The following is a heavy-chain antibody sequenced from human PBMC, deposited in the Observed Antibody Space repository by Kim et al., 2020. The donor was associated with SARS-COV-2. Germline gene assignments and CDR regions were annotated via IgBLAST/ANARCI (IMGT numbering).Heavy chain of an antibody. CDR3: AKDTLVTVGYFQH. Sequence: GGSLRLSCAASGFTFSSYGMHWVRQAPGKGLEWVAVISYDGSNKYYADSVKGRFTISRDNSKNTLYLQMNSLRAEDTAVYYCAKDTLVTVGYFQHWGQGTLVTVSS. V-gene: IGHV3-30*18. D-gene: IGHD3-10*01. J-gene: IGHJ1*01. CDR1: GFTFSSYG. CDR2: ISYDGSNK.